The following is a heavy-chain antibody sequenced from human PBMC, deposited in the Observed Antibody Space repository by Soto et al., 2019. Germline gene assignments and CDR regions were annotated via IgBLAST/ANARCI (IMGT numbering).Heavy chain of an antibody. CDR3: AKGSASAWYLFDY. Sequence: EVQLLESGGGLVQTGGSLRVSCAASGFTFSIYAMSWVRQAPGKGLDWFSTITGSGDSSYYADSVKGRFTISRDNSKNTLYLQMNILRAEDTAVYYCAKGSASAWYLFDYWGQGTLVTVSS. V-gene: IGHV3-23*01. CDR1: GFTFSIYA. J-gene: IGHJ4*02. D-gene: IGHD6-19*01. CDR2: ITGSGDSS.